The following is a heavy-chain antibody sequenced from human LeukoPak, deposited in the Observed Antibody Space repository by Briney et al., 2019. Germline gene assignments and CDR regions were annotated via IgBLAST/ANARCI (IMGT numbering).Heavy chain of an antibody. CDR1: GFTFSSYA. Sequence: GGSLRLSCAASGFTFSSYAMHWVRQAPGKGLEWVAVISYDGSNKYYADSVKGRFTISRDNSKNTLYLQMNSLRAEDTAVYYCARDMGVLLWFGESIRPIDYWGQGTLVTVSS. CDR2: ISYDGSNK. J-gene: IGHJ4*02. CDR3: ARDMGVLLWFGESIRPIDY. V-gene: IGHV3-30*04. D-gene: IGHD3-10*01.